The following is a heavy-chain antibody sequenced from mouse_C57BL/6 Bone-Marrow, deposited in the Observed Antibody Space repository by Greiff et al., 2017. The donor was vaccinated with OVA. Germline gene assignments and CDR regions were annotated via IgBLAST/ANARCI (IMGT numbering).Heavy chain of an antibody. Sequence: QVQLQQPGAELVKPGASVKLSCKASGYTFTSYWMQWVKQRPGQGLEWIGEIDPSDSYTNYNQKFKGKATLTVDTSSSTAYMQLSSLTSEDSAVYYCARGGYYYGSSYWYFDVWGTGTTVTVSS. J-gene: IGHJ1*03. V-gene: IGHV1-50*01. D-gene: IGHD1-1*01. CDR1: GYTFTSYW. CDR3: ARGGYYYGSSYWYFDV. CDR2: IDPSDSYT.